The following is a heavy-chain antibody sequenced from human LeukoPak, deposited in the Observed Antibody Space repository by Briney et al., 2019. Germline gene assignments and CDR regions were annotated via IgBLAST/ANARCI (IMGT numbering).Heavy chain of an antibody. J-gene: IGHJ3*02. CDR1: GFTFSSYA. D-gene: IGHD1-26*01. Sequence: GGSLRLSCAASGFTFSSYAMYWVRQAPGKGLEWVAVISSDGRNEYYADSVRGRFTISRDNSKNTVYLQMNSLRPEDTAVYYCARVDGGSYHRTFDIWGQGTMVTVSS. V-gene: IGHV3-30*04. CDR3: ARVDGGSYHRTFDI. CDR2: ISSDGRNE.